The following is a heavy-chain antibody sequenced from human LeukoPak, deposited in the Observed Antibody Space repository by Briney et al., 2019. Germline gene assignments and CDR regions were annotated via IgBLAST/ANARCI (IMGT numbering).Heavy chain of an antibody. CDR1: GGTFSSYA. J-gene: IGHJ5*02. D-gene: IGHD1-1*01. Sequence: PSVRVSCKASGGTFSSYAISWVRQAPGQGLEWMGRINPNGGGTNYTQKFQGRVTMTRDTSISTAYMELSRLRSDDTALYYCAILTTTQQSPPWGQGTLVTVSS. CDR2: INPNGGGT. CDR3: AILTTTQQSPP. V-gene: IGHV1-2*06.